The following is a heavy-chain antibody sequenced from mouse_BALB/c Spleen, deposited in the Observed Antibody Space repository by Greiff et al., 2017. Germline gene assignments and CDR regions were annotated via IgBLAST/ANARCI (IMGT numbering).Heavy chain of an antibody. CDR2: ISYDGSN. J-gene: IGHJ3*01. V-gene: IGHV3-6*02. CDR1: GYSITSGYY. CDR3: VRQFAY. Sequence: EVKLQESGPGLVKPSQSLSLTCSVTGYSITSGYYWNWIRQFPGNKLEWMGYISYDGSNNYNPSLKNRISITRDTSKNQFFLKLNSVTTEDTATYYCVRQFAYWGQGTLVTVSA.